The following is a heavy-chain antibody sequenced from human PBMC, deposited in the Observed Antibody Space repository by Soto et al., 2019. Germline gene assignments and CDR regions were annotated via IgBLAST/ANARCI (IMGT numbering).Heavy chain of an antibody. V-gene: IGHV1-8*01. Sequence: QVQLVQSGAEVKKPGASVKVSCKASGYTFTSYDINWVRQATGQGLEWMGWMNPNSGNTGYAQKFQGRVTMTRNTXIXTXXMELSSRRSEDTAVYYCARGRVSGWYPSRPYGMDVWGQGTTVTVSS. D-gene: IGHD6-19*01. CDR2: MNPNSGNT. J-gene: IGHJ6*02. CDR3: ARGRVSGWYPSRPYGMDV. CDR1: GYTFTSYD.